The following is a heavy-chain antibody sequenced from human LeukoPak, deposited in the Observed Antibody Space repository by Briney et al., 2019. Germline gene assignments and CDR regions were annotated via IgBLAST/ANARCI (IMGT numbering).Heavy chain of an antibody. CDR3: VRVGSLVSDI. J-gene: IGHJ3*02. CDR2: IRDKGNSYTT. D-gene: IGHD3-10*01. Sequence: GGSLILSCSASGFTFSDHYMDWVRQAPGKGLEWLGRIRDKGNSYTTDYAASVKGRFTISRDDSKNSLYLQMNSLKTEDTAVYYCVRVGSLVSDIWGQGTMVTVSS. CDR1: GFTFSDHY. V-gene: IGHV3-72*01.